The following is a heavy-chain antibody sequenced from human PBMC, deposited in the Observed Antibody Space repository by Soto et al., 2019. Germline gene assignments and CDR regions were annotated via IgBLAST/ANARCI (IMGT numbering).Heavy chain of an antibody. D-gene: IGHD3-10*01. J-gene: IGHJ4*02. CDR1: GGSISSSSYY. V-gene: IGHV4-39*01. CDR3: ASHYYGSGSYYVGTFDY. Sequence: SETLSLTCTVSGGSISSSSYYWGWIRQPPGKGLEWIGSIYYSGSTYYNPSLKSRVTISVDTSKNQFSLKPSSVTAADTAVYYCASHYYGSGSYYVGTFDYWGQGTLVTVSS. CDR2: IYYSGST.